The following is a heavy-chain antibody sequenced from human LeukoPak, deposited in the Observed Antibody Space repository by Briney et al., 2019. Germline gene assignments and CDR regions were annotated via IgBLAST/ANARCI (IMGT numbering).Heavy chain of an antibody. J-gene: IGHJ4*02. CDR2: IKGDGSST. CDR1: GFTFSSNW. CDR3: VREGVGAPQFDY. Sequence: AGGSLRLSCAASGFTFSSNWMHWVRQAPGKGLVWVSRIKGDGSSTSYADSVKGRFTISRDNAKNTLFLQMNSLRAEDTAVYYCVREGVGAPQFDYWGQGTLVAVSP. D-gene: IGHD1-26*01. V-gene: IGHV3-74*01.